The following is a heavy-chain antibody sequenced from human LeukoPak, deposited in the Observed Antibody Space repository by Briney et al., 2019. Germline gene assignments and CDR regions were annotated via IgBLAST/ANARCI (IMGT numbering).Heavy chain of an antibody. CDR1: GFTIADYT. Sequence: GRSLRLSCTVSGFTIADYTVSWVRQAPGKGPEWVSYISSSSIYTNYADSVKGRFTISRDNAKNSLYLQMNSLRAEDTALYYCARVVDGYSGYDPIGYWGQGTLVTVSS. CDR3: ARVVDGYSGYDPIGY. CDR2: ISSSSIYT. J-gene: IGHJ4*02. D-gene: IGHD5-12*01. V-gene: IGHV3-11*05.